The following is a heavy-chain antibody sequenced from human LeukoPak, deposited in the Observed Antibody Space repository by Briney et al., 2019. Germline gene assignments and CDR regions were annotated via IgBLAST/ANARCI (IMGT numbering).Heavy chain of an antibody. D-gene: IGHD4-17*01. Sequence: GGSLRLSCAASGFTFAYYGLSWVRQAPGKGLEWVSGINWNGGSSGYADSVKGRFTISRDNAKNSLSLQMNSLRAEDTALDYCARAVRYGEIDYWGQGTLVTVSS. V-gene: IGHV3-20*04. CDR1: GFTFAYYG. J-gene: IGHJ4*02. CDR3: ARAVRYGEIDY. CDR2: INWNGGSS.